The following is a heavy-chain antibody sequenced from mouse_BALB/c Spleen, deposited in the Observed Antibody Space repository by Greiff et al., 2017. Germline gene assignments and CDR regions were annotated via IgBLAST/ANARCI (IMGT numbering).Heavy chain of an antibody. CDR1: GFNIKDTY. Sequence: EVQLQQSGAELVKPGASVKLSCTASGFNIKDTYMHWVKQRPEQGLEWIGRIDPANGNTKYDSKFQGKATITADTSSNTAYLQLSSLTSEDTAVYYCARAYYGDWYFDVWGAGTTVTVSS. J-gene: IGHJ1*01. V-gene: IGHV14-3*02. CDR3: ARAYYGDWYFDV. D-gene: IGHD1-1*02. CDR2: IDPANGNT.